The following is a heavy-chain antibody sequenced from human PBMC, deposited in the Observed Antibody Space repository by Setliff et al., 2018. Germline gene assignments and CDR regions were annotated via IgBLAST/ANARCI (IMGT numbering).Heavy chain of an antibody. CDR2: INPIFGTT. CDR3: ARVRDCSGGICHRGFHHYMDV. CDR1: GGTFSSNG. Sequence: SVKVSCKASGGTFSSNGISWVRQAPGQGLEWMGGINPIFGTTTYAQKFQGRVTITTDESTTTAYLELSSLRSEDTAVYYCARVRDCSGGICHRGFHHYMDVWGKGTTVTVSS. J-gene: IGHJ6*03. D-gene: IGHD2-15*01. V-gene: IGHV1-69*05.